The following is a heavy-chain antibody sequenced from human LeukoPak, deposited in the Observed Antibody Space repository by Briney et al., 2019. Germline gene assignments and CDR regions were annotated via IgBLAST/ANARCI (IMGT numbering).Heavy chain of an antibody. J-gene: IGHJ4*02. CDR3: ARDPSITIFGVVPTPNFPDY. V-gene: IGHV1-18*01. D-gene: IGHD3-3*01. CDR2: ISAYNGNT. CDR1: GYTFTSYG. Sequence: ASVKVSCKASGYTFTSYGISWVRQAPGQGLEWMGWISAYNGNTNYAQKLQGRVTMTTDTSTSTAYMELRSLRSEDTAVYYCARDPSITIFGVVPTPNFPDYWGQGTLVTVSS.